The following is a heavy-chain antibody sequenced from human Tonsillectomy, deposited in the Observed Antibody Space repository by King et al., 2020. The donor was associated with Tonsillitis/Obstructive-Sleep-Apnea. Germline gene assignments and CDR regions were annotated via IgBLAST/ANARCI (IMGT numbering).Heavy chain of an antibody. V-gene: IGHV3-7*03. Sequence: VQLVESGGGLVQPGGSLRLSCAASGFTFSSYWMSWVRQAPGKGLEWVANIKQDGSEKYYVDSVKGRFTISRDNAKNSLYLQMNSLRAEDTDVYYCARGVDFRGDAFDIWGQGTMVTVSS. CDR3: ARGVDFRGDAFDI. CDR2: IKQDGSEK. D-gene: IGHD3-10*01. J-gene: IGHJ3*02. CDR1: GFTFSSYW.